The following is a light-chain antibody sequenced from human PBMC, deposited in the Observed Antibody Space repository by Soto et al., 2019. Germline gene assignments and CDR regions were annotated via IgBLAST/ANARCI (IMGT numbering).Light chain of an antibody. V-gene: IGKV4-1*01. CDR3: QQYESTPPT. CDR1: QSVLYSSNNKNY. CDR2: WAS. Sequence: DIVMTQSPGSLAVSLGERATINCKSSQSVLYSSNNKNYLAWYQQRPGQPPKLLIYWASTRESGVPDRFSGSGSGTDFTLTITSPQAEDVAVYYCQQYESTPPTFGQGTKLEIK. J-gene: IGKJ2*01.